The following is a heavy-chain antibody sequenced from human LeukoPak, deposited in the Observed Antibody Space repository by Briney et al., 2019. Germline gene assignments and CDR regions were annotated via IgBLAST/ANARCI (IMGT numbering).Heavy chain of an antibody. CDR3: ARAPDLSGYYYGVYFQH. Sequence: GGSLRLSCAASGFTFSSYAMHWVRQAPGKGLEWVTVISYYGSNKYYADSVKGRFTISRDNSKNTLYLQMNSLRAEDTAVYYCARAPDLSGYYYGVYFQHWGQGTLVTVSS. CDR2: ISYYGSNK. D-gene: IGHD3-22*01. V-gene: IGHV3-30*04. CDR1: GFTFSSYA. J-gene: IGHJ1*01.